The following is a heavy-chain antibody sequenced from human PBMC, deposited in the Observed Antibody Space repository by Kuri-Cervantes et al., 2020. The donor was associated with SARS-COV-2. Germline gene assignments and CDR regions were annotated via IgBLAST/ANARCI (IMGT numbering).Heavy chain of an antibody. CDR3: ARDCSGTDCYVIVYGSSD. D-gene: IGHD2-2*01. CDR1: RDTLTTFG. V-gene: IGHV1-69*05. Sequence: SVKVSCKASRDTLTTFGFSWVRQAPGQGLEWMGGIIPIFGTANYAQKFQGRVTITTDESTSTAYMELSSLRSEDTAVYYCARDCSGTDCYVIVYGSSDWGQGTLVTVSS. J-gene: IGHJ4*02. CDR2: IIPIFGTA.